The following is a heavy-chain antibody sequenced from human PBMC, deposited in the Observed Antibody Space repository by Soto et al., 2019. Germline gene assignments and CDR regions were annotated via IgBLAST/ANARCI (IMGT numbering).Heavy chain of an antibody. D-gene: IGHD4-4*01. J-gene: IGHJ6*02. CDR3: ARTNYSNYGDYYYYYGMDV. Sequence: QVQLVQSGAEVKKPGASVKVSCKASGYTFTGYYMHWVRQAPGQGLEWMGWINPNSGGTNYAQKFQGWVTMTRDTSISTAYMELSRLRSDDTAVYYCARTNYSNYGDYYYYYGMDVWGQGTTVTVSS. V-gene: IGHV1-2*04. CDR1: GYTFTGYY. CDR2: INPNSGGT.